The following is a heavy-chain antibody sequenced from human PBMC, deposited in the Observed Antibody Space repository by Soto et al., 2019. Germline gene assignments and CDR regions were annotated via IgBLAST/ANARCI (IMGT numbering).Heavy chain of an antibody. J-gene: IGHJ5*02. V-gene: IGHV4-39*01. Sequence: SETLSLTCTVAGGSISSSSDYWGLIRQPPGKGLEWIGSIYYSGSTYYNPSLESRVGISADPSNNQSSLKLSSVTAADPAVYYSSRHDMRGYYVSSFDPWGQGTLVTVSS. CDR2: IYYSGST. D-gene: IGHD3-22*01. CDR3: SRHDMRGYYVSSFDP. CDR1: GGSISSSSDY.